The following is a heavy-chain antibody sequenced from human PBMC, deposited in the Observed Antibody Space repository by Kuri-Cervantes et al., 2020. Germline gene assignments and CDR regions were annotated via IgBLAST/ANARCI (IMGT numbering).Heavy chain of an antibody. D-gene: IGHD6-13*01. J-gene: IGHJ5*02. Sequence: GESLKISCAASGFTFSSYGMHWVRQAPGKGLEWVAVISYDGCNKYYADSVKGRFTISRDNSKNTLYLQMNSLRAEDTAVYYCAKDQYSSTINWFDPWAREPWSPSPQ. CDR1: GFTFSSYG. V-gene: IGHV3-30*18. CDR2: ISYDGCNK. CDR3: AKDQYSSTINWFDP.